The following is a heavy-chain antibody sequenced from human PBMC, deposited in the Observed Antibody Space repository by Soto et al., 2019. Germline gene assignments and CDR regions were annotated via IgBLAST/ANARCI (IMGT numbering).Heavy chain of an antibody. D-gene: IGHD3-22*01. J-gene: IGHJ2*01. CDR2: ISYDGSNK. Sequence: QVQLVESGGGVVQPGRSLRLSCAASGFTFSSYGMHWVRQAPGKGLEWVAGISYDGSNKYYADSVKGRFTISRDNSKNKLYLKMNSLRAEDTAVYYCASRIRYYRGTGWYFDLWGRGTLVTVSS. V-gene: IGHV3-30*03. CDR3: ASRIRYYRGTGWYFDL. CDR1: GFTFSSYG.